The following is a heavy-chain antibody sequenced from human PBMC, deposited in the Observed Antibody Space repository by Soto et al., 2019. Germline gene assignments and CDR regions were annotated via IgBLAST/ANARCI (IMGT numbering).Heavy chain of an antibody. CDR2: INSNSGAT. J-gene: IGHJ5*02. CDR1: GYTFTGYF. Sequence: GASVKVSCKASGYTFTGYFMHWVRQAPGQGLEWMGWINSNSGATKYAQKFQGRVTLSRDTSIRTAYMELSGLRSDDTAVYYCARGGGTILAPLPWGQGTLVTVS. D-gene: IGHD3-3*01. V-gene: IGHV1-2*02. CDR3: ARGGGTILAPLP.